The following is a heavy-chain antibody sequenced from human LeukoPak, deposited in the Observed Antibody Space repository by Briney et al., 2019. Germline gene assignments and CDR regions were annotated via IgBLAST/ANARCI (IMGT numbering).Heavy chain of an antibody. V-gene: IGHV4-59*01. CDR3: ARSFSPNYYDLLDY. Sequence: SETLSLTCTVSGGSISTYYWSWIRQPPGKGLEWIGYIYYSGSTNYNPSLKSRVTISLDTSKNQFSLKLNSVTAADTAMYYCARSFSPNYYDLLDYWGQGTLITVSS. CDR2: IYYSGST. CDR1: GGSISTYY. J-gene: IGHJ4*02. D-gene: IGHD3-22*01.